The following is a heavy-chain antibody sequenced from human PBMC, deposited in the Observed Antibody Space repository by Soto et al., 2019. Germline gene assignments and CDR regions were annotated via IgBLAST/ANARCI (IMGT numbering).Heavy chain of an antibody. CDR1: GGSISSYY. CDR2: IYYSGST. J-gene: IGHJ6*02. V-gene: IGHV4-59*01. CDR3: ARDQYYDFWSGYYNGYYYGMDV. Sequence: SETLSLTCTVSGGSISSYYWSWIRQPPGKGLEWIGYIYYSGSTNYNPSLKSRVTISVDTSKNQFSLKLSSVTAADTAVYYCARDQYYDFWSGYYNGYYYGMDVWGQGTTVTV. D-gene: IGHD3-3*01.